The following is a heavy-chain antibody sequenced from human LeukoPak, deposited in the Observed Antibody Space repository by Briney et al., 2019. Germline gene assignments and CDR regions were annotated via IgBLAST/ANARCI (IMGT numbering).Heavy chain of an antibody. V-gene: IGHV3-48*03. J-gene: IGHJ5*02. CDR1: GFSFSSYE. CDR3: ARDSSYSSGWYDAWFDP. CDR2: ISSSGSAI. Sequence: GGSLRLSCAASGFSFSSYEMNWVRQAPGKGLEWVSYISSSGSAIYYADSVKGRFTISRDNAKNSLFLQMNSLRAEDTAVYFCARDSSYSSGWYDAWFDPWGQGTLVTVSS. D-gene: IGHD6-19*01.